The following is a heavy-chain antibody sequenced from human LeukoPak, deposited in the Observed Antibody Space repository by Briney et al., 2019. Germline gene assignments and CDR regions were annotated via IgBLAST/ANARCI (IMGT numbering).Heavy chain of an antibody. V-gene: IGHV3-7*01. CDR1: GFTFSSYW. J-gene: IGHJ6*04. Sequence: GGSLRLSCAASGFTFSSYWMSWVRQAPGKGLEWVANIKQDGSEKYYVDSVKGRFIIFRDNAKNSLYLQMNSLRAEDTAVYSCARGQYGMDVWGKGTTVTVSS. CDR2: IKQDGSEK. CDR3: ARGQYGMDV.